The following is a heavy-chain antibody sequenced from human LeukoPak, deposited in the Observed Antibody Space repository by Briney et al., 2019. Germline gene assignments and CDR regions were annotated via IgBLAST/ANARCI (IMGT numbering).Heavy chain of an antibody. Sequence: SETLSLTCTVSGGSISSYYWSWIRQPPGKGLEWSGYIYYSGSTNYNPSLKSRVTISVDTSKNQFSLKLSSVTAADTAVYYCARERVYYGSGSLDYWGQGTLVTVSS. V-gene: IGHV4-59*01. D-gene: IGHD3-10*01. CDR3: ARERVYYGSGSLDY. CDR1: GGSISSYY. CDR2: IYYSGST. J-gene: IGHJ4*02.